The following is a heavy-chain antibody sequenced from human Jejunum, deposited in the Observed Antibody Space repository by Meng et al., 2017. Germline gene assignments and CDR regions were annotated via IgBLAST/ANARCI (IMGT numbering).Heavy chain of an antibody. Sequence: SETLSLTCTVTGFSISNENYCWAWSRQPPGKGLEWIGGMLYSGTTFHNASLKSRISMSVDTSKNQFSLRLSSVTAADTAVYYCARVVRGWFDASDIWGQGTMVTVSS. CDR3: ARVVRGWFDASDI. J-gene: IGHJ3*02. CDR1: GFSISNENYC. V-gene: IGHV4-39*07. D-gene: IGHD3-10*01. CDR2: MLYSGTT.